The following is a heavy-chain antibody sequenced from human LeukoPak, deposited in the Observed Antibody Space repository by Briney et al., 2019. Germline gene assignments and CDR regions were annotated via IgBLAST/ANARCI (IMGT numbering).Heavy chain of an antibody. Sequence: GGSLRLSCAASEFTFSNIWMSWVRLAPGKGLEWLANIKEDGSTKYYVDSVKGRFTISRDNAKNSLFLQMNSLRAEDTAIYYCASAGIDGSRNYLPYWGQGTLVTVSS. J-gene: IGHJ4*02. D-gene: IGHD3-10*01. CDR1: EFTFSNIW. CDR2: IKEDGSTK. V-gene: IGHV3-7*03. CDR3: ASAGIDGSRNYLPY.